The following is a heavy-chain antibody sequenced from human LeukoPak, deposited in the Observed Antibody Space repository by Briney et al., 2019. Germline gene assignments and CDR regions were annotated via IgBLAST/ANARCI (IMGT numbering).Heavy chain of an antibody. V-gene: IGHV3-74*01. Sequence: GGSLRPSCAASGFTFINYWMHWVRQAPGKGLGWVSRVKGDGTGTIYADFVKGRFTISIDNDKNTIYLQMNSLRSDDTAVYYCATGLISAYEIWGQGTMLTVSS. CDR1: GFTFINYW. J-gene: IGHJ3*02. CDR2: VKGDGTGT. CDR3: ATGLISAYEI. D-gene: IGHD3-16*01.